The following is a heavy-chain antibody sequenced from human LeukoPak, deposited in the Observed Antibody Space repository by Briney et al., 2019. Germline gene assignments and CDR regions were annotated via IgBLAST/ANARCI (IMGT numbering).Heavy chain of an antibody. D-gene: IGHD5-12*01. CDR1: GFTFSSYG. Sequence: GGSLRLSCAASGFTFSSYGMHWVRQAPGKGLECVAFIRYDGSNKYYADSVKGRFAISRDNSKNTLYLQMNSLRAEDTAVYYCAKEKSGYSGYDPFDYWGQGTLVTVSS. J-gene: IGHJ4*02. V-gene: IGHV3-30*02. CDR2: IRYDGSNK. CDR3: AKEKSGYSGYDPFDY.